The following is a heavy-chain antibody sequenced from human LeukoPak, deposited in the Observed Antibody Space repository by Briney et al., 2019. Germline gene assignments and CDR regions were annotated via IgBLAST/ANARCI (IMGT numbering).Heavy chain of an antibody. CDR3: ARGAAQFDP. CDR1: GDSISRAF. Sequence: PSETLSLTCTVTGDSISRAFWNWIRQPVGKELEWIGRIYTRGSTNYNPSLKSRATMAVDTSKNQISLNLISLTAADTAVYYCARGAAQFDPWGQGTLVTVSS. J-gene: IGHJ5*02. CDR2: IYTRGST. V-gene: IGHV4-4*07. D-gene: IGHD6-13*01.